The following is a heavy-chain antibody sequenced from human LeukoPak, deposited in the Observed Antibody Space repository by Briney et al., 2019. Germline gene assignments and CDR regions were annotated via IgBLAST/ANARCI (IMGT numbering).Heavy chain of an antibody. D-gene: IGHD3-22*01. V-gene: IGHV4-39*07. Sequence: PSETLSLTCTVSGGSISSSSYYWGWIRQPPGKGLEWIGSIYYSGSTYYNPSLKSRVTISVDTSKNQFSLKLSSVTAADTAVYYCARDPPSTYYYDSSGYFDYWGQGTLVTVSS. CDR1: GGSISSSSYY. CDR2: IYYSGST. CDR3: ARDPPSTYYYDSSGYFDY. J-gene: IGHJ4*02.